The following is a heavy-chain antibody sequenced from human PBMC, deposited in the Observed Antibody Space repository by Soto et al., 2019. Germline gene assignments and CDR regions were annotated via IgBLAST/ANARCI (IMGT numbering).Heavy chain of an antibody. J-gene: IGHJ5*02. CDR2: INHSGST. V-gene: IGHV4-34*01. CDR3: ARESEWFGELYH. CDR1: GGSFSGYY. D-gene: IGHD3-10*01. Sequence: SETLSLTCAVYGGSFSGYYWSWIRQPPGKGLEWIGEINHSGSTNYNPSLKSRVTISVDTSKNQFSLKLSSVTAAATAVYYCARESEWFGELYHWGQGTLVTVSS.